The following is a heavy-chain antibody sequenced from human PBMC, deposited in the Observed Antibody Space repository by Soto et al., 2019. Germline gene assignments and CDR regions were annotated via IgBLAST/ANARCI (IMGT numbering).Heavy chain of an antibody. CDR1: GYTFTSYY. Sequence: ASVKVSCKASGYTFTSYYMHWVRQAPGQGLVWMGIINPSSGSTSYAQKFQGRVTMTRDTSTSTVYMELSSLRSEDTAVDYCARVRYYYYGMDVWGQGTTVTVSS. D-gene: IGHD1-1*01. J-gene: IGHJ6*02. CDR2: INPSSGST. CDR3: ARVRYYYYGMDV. V-gene: IGHV1-46*01.